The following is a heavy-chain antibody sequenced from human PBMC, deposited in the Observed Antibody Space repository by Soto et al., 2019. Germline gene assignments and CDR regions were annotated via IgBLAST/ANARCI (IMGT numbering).Heavy chain of an antibody. J-gene: IGHJ4*02. CDR1: GYTFTSYA. D-gene: IGHD3-10*01. CDR3: ASAVTMEPPFDY. V-gene: IGHV1-3*01. CDR2: INAGNGNT. Sequence: ASVKVSCKASGYTFTSYAMHWVRQAPGQRLEWMGWINAGNGNTKYSQKFQGRVTITRDTSASTAYMELSSLRSEDTAVYYCASAVTMEPPFDYWGQGTLVTVSS.